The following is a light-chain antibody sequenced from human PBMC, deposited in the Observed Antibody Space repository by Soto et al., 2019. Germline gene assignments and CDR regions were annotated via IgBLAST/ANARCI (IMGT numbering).Light chain of an antibody. Sequence: EIVLTQSPGTLSLSPGDRATLSCRASQSLSVSYIAWYQQKPGQAPRLLIYSTSTRAAGIPDRFTGRGSGTHFTLAISRLEPEDFAAYYCHQFGGSPQTFGQGTTVEV. J-gene: IGKJ1*01. CDR2: STS. CDR3: HQFGGSPQT. V-gene: IGKV3-20*01. CDR1: QSLSVSY.